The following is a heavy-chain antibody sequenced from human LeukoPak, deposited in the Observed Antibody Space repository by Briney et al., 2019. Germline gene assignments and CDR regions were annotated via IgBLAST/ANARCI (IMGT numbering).Heavy chain of an antibody. D-gene: IGHD1-26*01. CDR1: GGSISSYY. Sequence: SETLSLTCTVSGGSISSYYWSWIRQPAGKGLEWIGRIYTSGSTNYNPSLKSRVTMSVDTPKNQFSLKLSSVTAADTAVYYCARDIIPSGSYYYYYYMDVWGKGTTVTVSS. J-gene: IGHJ6*03. V-gene: IGHV4-4*07. CDR3: ARDIIPSGSYYYYYYMDV. CDR2: IYTSGST.